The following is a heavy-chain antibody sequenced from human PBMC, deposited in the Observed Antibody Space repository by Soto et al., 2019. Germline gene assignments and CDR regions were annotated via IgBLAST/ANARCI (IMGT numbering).Heavy chain of an antibody. J-gene: IGHJ4*02. D-gene: IGHD5-18*01. V-gene: IGHV1-69*12. CDR1: GGPFSSDA. CDR2: IIPIFGTA. CDR3: ARDDGSYGPGY. Sequence: QVQLVQSGAEVKKPWSSVKVSCKASGGPFSSDAISWVRQAPGQGLEWMGGIIPIFGTANYAQKFQGRVTITADESTSTAYMELSRLRSEDTAVYYCARDDGSYGPGYWGQGTLVTVSS.